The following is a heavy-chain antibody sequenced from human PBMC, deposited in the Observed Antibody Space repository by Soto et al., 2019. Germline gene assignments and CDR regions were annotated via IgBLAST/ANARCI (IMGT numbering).Heavy chain of an antibody. CDR3: ATEPAGPGGWDY. V-gene: IGHV1-24*01. D-gene: IGHD3-16*01. CDR2: FDPEDGET. CDR1: GYTLTELS. J-gene: IGHJ4*02. Sequence: QVQLVQSGAEVKKPGASVKVSCKVSGYTLTELSMHWVRQAPGKGLEWMGGFDPEDGETIYAQKFQGRVTMTEDKSTDTAYMALGSLRSEDTAGYYCATEPAGPGGWDYWGQGNLVTVS.